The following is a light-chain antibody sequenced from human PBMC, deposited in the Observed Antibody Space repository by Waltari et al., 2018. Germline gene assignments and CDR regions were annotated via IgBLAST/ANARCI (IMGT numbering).Light chain of an antibody. J-gene: IGKJ2*01. V-gene: IGKV1-5*03. Sequence: DIQMTQSPSTLSASVRHRVTITCRASQSVGTWLAWYQQKPGETPTLLIYRSSTLDTGVPSRFSGSGSGTEFTLTISSLQPDDFATYYCQQYNTYPYTFGQGTKLEVK. CDR2: RSS. CDR1: QSVGTW. CDR3: QQYNTYPYT.